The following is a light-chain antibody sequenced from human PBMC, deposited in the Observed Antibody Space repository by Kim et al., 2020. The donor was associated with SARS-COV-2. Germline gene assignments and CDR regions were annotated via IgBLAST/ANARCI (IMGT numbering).Light chain of an antibody. CDR3: QQYDTYWT. V-gene: IGKV1-5*03. CDR2: KAS. Sequence: STSVRARVTVTRRASQSIKSWLAWYQQKPGKAPDLLIYKASTLQSGVPSRFSGRGSGTEFTLTSSSLQPDDFATYYYQQYDTYWTFGQGTKVEIK. J-gene: IGKJ1*01. CDR1: QSIKSW.